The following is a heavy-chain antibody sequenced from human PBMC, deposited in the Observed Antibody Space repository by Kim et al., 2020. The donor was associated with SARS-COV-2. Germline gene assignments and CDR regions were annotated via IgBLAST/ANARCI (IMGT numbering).Heavy chain of an antibody. CDR1: GFSVTDYY. J-gene: IGHJ6*01. V-gene: IGHV3-11*01. Sequence: GGSLRLSCAASGFSVTDYYMSWIRQAPGKGLEWVSYISSSGKTVFYADSVEGRFTMSRDSAKNSVFLQMNSLRADDTAVYYCVRDGAFTVDYDYFGMDV. CDR2: ISSSGKTV. CDR3: VRDGAFTVDYDYFGMDV.